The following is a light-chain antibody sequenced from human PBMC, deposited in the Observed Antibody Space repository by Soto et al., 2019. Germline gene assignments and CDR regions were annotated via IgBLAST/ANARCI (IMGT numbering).Light chain of an antibody. J-gene: IGKJ1*01. CDR3: QQYNSYRT. V-gene: IGKV1D-16*01. CDR1: QGIKSW. CDR2: AAS. Sequence: DVQMKQSHPSGSATVRDRVTITCRASQGIKSWLAWYQHKPGQAPKVLIFAASSLQSGVPSRFSGSGSGTEFTLTISSLQPDDFATYYCQQYNSYRTFGQGTKVDIK.